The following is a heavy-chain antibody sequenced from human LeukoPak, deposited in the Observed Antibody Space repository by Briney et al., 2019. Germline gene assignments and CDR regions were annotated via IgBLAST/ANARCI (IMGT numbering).Heavy chain of an antibody. D-gene: IGHD2-2*01. CDR1: GFTFRNYW. CDR2: ISYDGSNK. V-gene: IGHV3-30-3*01. CDR3: ARPEGYCSSTSCQYFDY. Sequence: GGSLRLSCAASGFTFRNYWMNWVRQAPGKGLEWVAVISYDGSNKYYADSVKGRFTISRDNSKNTLYLQMNSLRAEDTAVYYCARPEGYCSSTSCQYFDYWGQGTLVTVSS. J-gene: IGHJ4*02.